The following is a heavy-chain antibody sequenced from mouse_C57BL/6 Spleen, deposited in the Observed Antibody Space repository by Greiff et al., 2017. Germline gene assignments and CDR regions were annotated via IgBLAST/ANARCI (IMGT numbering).Heavy chain of an antibody. D-gene: IGHD1-1*01. J-gene: IGHJ2*01. CDR1: GYNFTSYW. CDR2: IDPSDSET. CDR3: ASYYCGSSYLDD. V-gene: IGHV1-52*01. Sequence: VQLQQPGAELVRPGSSVKLSCKASGYNFTSYWMHWVKQRPIQGLEWIGNIDPSDSETPYNQKFKDKATLTVDKSSSPAYMQLSSLTSEDSAVYYCASYYCGSSYLDDGAQGTTLTVSS.